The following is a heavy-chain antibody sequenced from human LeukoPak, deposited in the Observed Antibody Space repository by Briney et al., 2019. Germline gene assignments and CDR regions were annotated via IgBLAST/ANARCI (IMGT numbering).Heavy chain of an antibody. D-gene: IGHD2-2*01. CDR1: GYTFTGYY. Sequence: ASVKVSCKASGYTFTGYYMHWVRQAPGQGLEWMGWINPNSGGTNYAQKFQGRVTITRDTSISTAYMEMNRLRSDDTAVYYCARAGIVVLPAHPPDDYWGQGTLVTVSS. J-gene: IGHJ4*02. V-gene: IGHV1-2*02. CDR3: ARAGIVVLPAHPPDDY. CDR2: INPNSGGT.